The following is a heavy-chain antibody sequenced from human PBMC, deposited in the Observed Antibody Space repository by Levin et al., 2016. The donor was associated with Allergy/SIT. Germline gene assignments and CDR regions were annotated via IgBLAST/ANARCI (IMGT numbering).Heavy chain of an antibody. CDR1: GYTFSNYA. Sequence: ASVKVSCKTSGYTFSNYAINWVRQAPGQGLEWMVWINAGNSDAKYSQKFQGRVTVARDTSASTAYMELSNLRSEDTALYYCTRGRWVVSKGGYYFDFWGQGTLVTVSS. V-gene: IGHV1-3*01. D-gene: IGHD2-15*01. CDR3: TRGRWVVSKGGYYFDF. CDR2: INAGNSDA. J-gene: IGHJ4*02.